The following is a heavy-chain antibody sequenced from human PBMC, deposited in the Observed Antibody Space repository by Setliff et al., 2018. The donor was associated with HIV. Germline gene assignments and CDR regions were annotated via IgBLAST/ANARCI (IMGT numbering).Heavy chain of an antibody. V-gene: IGHV4-31*03. CDR1: GASISSGGYY. D-gene: IGHD6-13*01. CDR2: ILDSGST. CDR3: ARDRPSSSWYFNAFDI. Sequence: SETLSLTCTVSGASISSGGYYWNWIRQLPGKGLEWIGYILDSGSTYYNPSLRGRLSMSIDTSANQFSLKLTSVTAADTAVYYCARDRPSSSWYFNAFDIWGQGTMVTVSS. J-gene: IGHJ3*02.